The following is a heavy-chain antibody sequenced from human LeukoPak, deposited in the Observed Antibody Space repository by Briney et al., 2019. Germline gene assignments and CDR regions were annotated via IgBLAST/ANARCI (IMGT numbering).Heavy chain of an antibody. CDR3: AKGPPPMVRGLFRFDY. J-gene: IGHJ4*02. V-gene: IGHV1-18*01. CDR2: ISAYNGNT. Sequence: ASVKVPCKASGYTFTSYGISWVRQAPGQGLEWMGWISAYNGNTNYAQKLQGRVTMTTDTSTSTAYMELRSLRAEDTAVYYCAKGPPPMVRGLFRFDYWGQGTLVTVSS. CDR1: GYTFTSYG. D-gene: IGHD3-10*01.